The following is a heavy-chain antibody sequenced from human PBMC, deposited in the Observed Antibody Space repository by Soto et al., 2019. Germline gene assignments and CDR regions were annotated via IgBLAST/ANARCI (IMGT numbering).Heavy chain of an antibody. CDR3: ARGHGGITVFGAPGHFDY. CDR2: ISYSGST. Sequence: SETLSLTCTVSGGSISSSNYYWGWIRQAPGKGLEWIGSISYSGSTYYNPSLKSRVTISVDTSKNHFSLKLSSVTAADTAVYYCARGHGGITVFGAPGHFDYWGQGTLVTVSS. J-gene: IGHJ4*02. D-gene: IGHD3-3*01. V-gene: IGHV4-39*02. CDR1: GGSISSSNYY.